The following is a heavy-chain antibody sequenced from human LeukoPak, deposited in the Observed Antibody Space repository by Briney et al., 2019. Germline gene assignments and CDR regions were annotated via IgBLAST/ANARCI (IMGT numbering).Heavy chain of an antibody. J-gene: IGHJ4*02. Sequence: GSLRLSCAASGFTFSTYYMNWVRQAPGKGLEWVSFITGSSSYIYYTDSVKGRFTISRDNAKNSLFLQMNSLRDEDTAVYYCASGFSSSPYFDYWGQGTLVTVSS. CDR2: ITGSSSYI. CDR1: GFTFSTYY. D-gene: IGHD6-6*01. V-gene: IGHV3-21*01. CDR3: ASGFSSSPYFDY.